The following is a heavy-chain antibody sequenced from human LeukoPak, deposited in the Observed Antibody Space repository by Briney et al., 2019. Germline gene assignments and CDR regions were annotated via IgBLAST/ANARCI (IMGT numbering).Heavy chain of an antibody. CDR3: ARCPAMMVRGLPYYYYYYMDV. CDR2: ISSSGSTI. D-gene: IGHD3-10*01. J-gene: IGHJ6*03. V-gene: IGHV3-11*01. CDR1: GFTFSDYY. Sequence: GGSLRLSCVASGFTFSDYYMSWIRQAPGKGLEWVSYISSSGSTIYYADSVKGRFTISRDNAENSLYLQMNSLRAEDTAVYYCARCPAMMVRGLPYYYYYYMDVWGKGTTITISS.